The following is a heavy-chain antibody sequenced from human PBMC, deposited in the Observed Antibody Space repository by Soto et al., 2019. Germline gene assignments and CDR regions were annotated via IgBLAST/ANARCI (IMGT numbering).Heavy chain of an antibody. CDR2: ISGSGGST. D-gene: IGHD3-10*01. J-gene: IGHJ4*02. CDR3: AKNRNPVLLWFGDY. CDR1: GFTFSSYA. Sequence: GGSLRLSCAASGFTFSSYAMSWVRQAPGKGLEWVSAISGSGGSTYYADSVKGRFTISRDNSKNTLYLQMNSLRAEDTAVYYRAKNRNPVLLWFGDYWGQGTLVTVSS. V-gene: IGHV3-23*01.